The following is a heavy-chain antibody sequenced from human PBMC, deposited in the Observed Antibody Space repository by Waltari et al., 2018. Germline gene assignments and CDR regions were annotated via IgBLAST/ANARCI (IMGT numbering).Heavy chain of an antibody. CDR3: SKSLDV. V-gene: IGHV3-7*01. J-gene: IGHJ6*02. CDR1: GFTFGNSW. Sequence: EVQMLESGGGLVQPGGSLSLSCAASGFTFGNSWMDWVRQAPGKGLEWIANIKPDGSEKNYVDSVKGRFTISRDNTKNSLYLQMNSLRAEDTAVYYCSKSLDVWGPGTSVTVSS. CDR2: IKPDGSEK.